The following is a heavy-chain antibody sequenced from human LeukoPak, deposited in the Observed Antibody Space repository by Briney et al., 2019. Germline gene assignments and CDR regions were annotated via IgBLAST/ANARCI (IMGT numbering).Heavy chain of an antibody. CDR3: ARGASGYFGY. CDR2: IYYSGST. V-gene: IGHV4-31*03. J-gene: IGHJ4*02. CDR1: SDSFGSADFY. D-gene: IGHD6-13*01. Sequence: SETLSLTCTVSSDSFGSADFYWSWIRQHPGRGLEWIGYIYYSGSTFYSPSLKSRLTISVERSKNQFSLRLTSVTAADTAVYFCARGASGYFGYWGQGTLVSVSS.